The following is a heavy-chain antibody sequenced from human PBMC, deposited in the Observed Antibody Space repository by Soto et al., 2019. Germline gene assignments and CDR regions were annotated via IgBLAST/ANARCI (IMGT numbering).Heavy chain of an antibody. J-gene: IGHJ4*02. CDR1: GGSMSSSKW. CDR2: LYHSGST. Sequence: PSETLSLTCAVSGGSMSSSKWWSWVRQPPGKGLEWIGELYHSGSTNYNPSLKSRVTISVDKSKNQFSLKLSSVTAADTAVYYCARDFYDSSGYDTLDYWGQGTLVTVSS. D-gene: IGHD3-22*01. CDR3: ARDFYDSSGYDTLDY. V-gene: IGHV4-4*02.